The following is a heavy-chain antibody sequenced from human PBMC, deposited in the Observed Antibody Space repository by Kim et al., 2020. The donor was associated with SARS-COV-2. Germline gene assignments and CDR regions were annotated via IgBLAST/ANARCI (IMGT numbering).Heavy chain of an antibody. Sequence: GGSLRLSCTASGFTFSTYAMSWVRQAPGKGLEWVSGISGSGGNTYYADSVKGRFTISRDNSKNTLYLQMNSLRAEDTAAYYCAKDEAGDGYFDYWGQGTLVTVSS. CDR3: AKDEAGDGYFDY. D-gene: IGHD3-10*01. CDR2: ISGSGGNT. V-gene: IGHV3-23*01. J-gene: IGHJ4*02. CDR1: GFTFSTYA.